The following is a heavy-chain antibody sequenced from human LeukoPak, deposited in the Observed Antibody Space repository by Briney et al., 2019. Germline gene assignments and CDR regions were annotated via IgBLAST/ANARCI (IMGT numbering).Heavy chain of an antibody. CDR1: GFSMRSYG. J-gene: IGHJ4*02. CDR3: AKEGSYSANFPDFYG. CDR2: IRYDGSNK. Sequence: AGASLRPSWAAAGFSMRSYGMHWVRQAPGRGAGWGAFIRYDGSNKYYAHSVKGQFTISSDNSMNTLYLQMNSLRPEDAAVYYCAKEGSYSANFPDFYGWGKGTIVTAS. D-gene: IGHD2-21*01. V-gene: IGHV3-30*02.